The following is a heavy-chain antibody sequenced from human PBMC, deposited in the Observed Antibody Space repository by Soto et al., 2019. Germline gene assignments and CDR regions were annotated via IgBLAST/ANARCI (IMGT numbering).Heavy chain of an antibody. J-gene: IGHJ6*02. D-gene: IGHD6-19*01. CDR1: GGSFSGYY. CDR3: ARFQYSSDDYYYYGMDV. V-gene: IGHV4-34*01. Sequence: SETLSLTCAVYGGSFSGYYWSWIRQPPGKGLEWIGEINHSGSTNYNPSLKSRVTISVDTSKNQFSLKLSSVTAADTAVYYCARFQYSSDDYYYYGMDVWGQGTTVTVSS. CDR2: INHSGST.